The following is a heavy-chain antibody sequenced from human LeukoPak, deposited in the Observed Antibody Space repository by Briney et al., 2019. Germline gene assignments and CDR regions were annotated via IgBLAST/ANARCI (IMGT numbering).Heavy chain of an antibody. CDR3: AREESRPYYYGMDV. Sequence: GGSLRLSCAASGFTFSSYEMNWVRQAPGKGLEWVSYISSSGSTIYYADSVKGRLTLSRDNAKNSLYLQMNSLRAEDAAVYYCAREESRPYYYGMDVWGQGTTVTVSS. V-gene: IGHV3-48*03. CDR2: ISSSGSTI. J-gene: IGHJ6*02. CDR1: GFTFSSYE. D-gene: IGHD3-10*01.